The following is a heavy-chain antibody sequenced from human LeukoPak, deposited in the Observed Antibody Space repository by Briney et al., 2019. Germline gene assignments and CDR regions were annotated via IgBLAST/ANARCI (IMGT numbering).Heavy chain of an antibody. J-gene: IGHJ6*02. D-gene: IGHD2-2*02. CDR2: ISGSGGST. CDR3: AKGQTYCSSTSCYTDYYSGTDV. V-gene: IGHV3-23*01. Sequence: PGGSLGLSCAAAGFTFSSYSMSWVRQAPGKGLEWGSAISGSGGSTYYADSVKGRFTISRDNSKNTLYLQMNSLRAEDTAVYYCAKGQTYCSSTSCYTDYYSGTDVWGQATTVTVSS. CDR1: GFTFSSYS.